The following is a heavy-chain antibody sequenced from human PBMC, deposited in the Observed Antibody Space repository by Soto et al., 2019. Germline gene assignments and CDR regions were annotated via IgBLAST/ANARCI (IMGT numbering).Heavy chain of an antibody. V-gene: IGHV4-39*01. CDR2: VHYTGST. J-gene: IGHJ4*02. D-gene: IGHD6-19*01. Sequence: QLQLQESGPGLVKPSETLSLTCTVSDGSISRSAFYWGWIRQPPGKGLEWIGSVHYTGSTYYNPSLECGVARSAASSKNSSAMKVSSVTAAETAVYYCERHVYSGDSSAYYGYWGQGALVTVSS. CDR3: ERHVYSGDSSAYYGY. CDR1: DGSISRSAFY.